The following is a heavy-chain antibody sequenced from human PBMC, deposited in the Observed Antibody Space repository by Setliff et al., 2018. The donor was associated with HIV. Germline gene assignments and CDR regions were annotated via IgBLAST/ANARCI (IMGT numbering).Heavy chain of an antibody. CDR1: GFTFSSYA. V-gene: IGHV3-66*02. CDR3: ARERLRFLEWLPLDY. J-gene: IGHJ4*02. CDR2: IYSGGST. D-gene: IGHD3-3*01. Sequence: PGGSLRLSCAASGFTFSSYAMSWVRQAPGKGLEWVSVIYSGGSTYYADSVKGRFTISRDNSKNTLYLQMNSLRAEDTAVYYCARERLRFLEWLPLDYWGQGTLVTVSS.